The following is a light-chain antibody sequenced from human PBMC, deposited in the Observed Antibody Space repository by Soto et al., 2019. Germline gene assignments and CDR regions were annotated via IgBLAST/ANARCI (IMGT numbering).Light chain of an antibody. J-gene: IGKJ1*01. V-gene: IGKV3-20*01. CDR3: QQYATSPWT. CDR2: GAS. Sequence: EIVLTQSPGTLSLFPGERATLSCRASQTVDTNYLAWYQQIPGQAPRLLIYGASTRATGIPDRFSGSGSGTDFTLTISRLDPEDSAVYYCQQYATSPWTFGQGTKVEIK. CDR1: QTVDTNY.